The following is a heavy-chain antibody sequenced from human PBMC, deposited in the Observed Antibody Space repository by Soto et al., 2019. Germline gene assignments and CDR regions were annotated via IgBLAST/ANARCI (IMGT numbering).Heavy chain of an antibody. CDR2: ISAYNGNT. D-gene: IGHD6-6*01. V-gene: IGHV1-18*01. Sequence: QVQLVQSGAEVKKPGASVKVSCKASGYTFTSYGISWVQQAPGQGLEWMGWISAYNGNTNYAQKLQGRVTMTTDTSTSTAYMELRSLRSDDTDVYYCARDLETLTTYSSSSGGYWGQGTLVTVSS. CDR1: GYTFTSYG. J-gene: IGHJ4*02. CDR3: ARDLETLTTYSSSSGGY.